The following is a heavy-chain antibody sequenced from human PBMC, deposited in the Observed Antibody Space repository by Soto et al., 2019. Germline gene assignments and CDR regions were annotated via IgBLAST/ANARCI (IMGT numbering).Heavy chain of an antibody. D-gene: IGHD5-12*01. V-gene: IGHV4-39*01. Sequence: SETLSLTCTVSAASSGRSSYFWGWIRQPPGKGLEWIGSLYYSGSAYYNPSLYSRVTISADTSKNLLSLKLRSVTAADTAVYYCARSDRGGNGGKSFPFWGQGTLVTVSS. CDR3: ARSDRGGNGGKSFPF. CDR1: AASSGRSSYF. CDR2: LYYSGSA. J-gene: IGHJ4*02.